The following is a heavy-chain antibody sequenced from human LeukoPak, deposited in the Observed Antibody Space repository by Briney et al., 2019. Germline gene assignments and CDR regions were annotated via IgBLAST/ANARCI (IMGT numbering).Heavy chain of an antibody. Sequence: PSETLSLTCTVSGGSISNYYWSWIRQPPGKGLEWIGYIYYSGSTNYNPSLKSRVTISVDTSKNQFSLKLSSVTAADTAVYYCAREYCSSTSCYDPWGQGTLVTVSS. D-gene: IGHD2-2*01. J-gene: IGHJ5*02. CDR2: IYYSGST. CDR1: GGSISNYY. CDR3: AREYCSSTSCYDP. V-gene: IGHV4-59*01.